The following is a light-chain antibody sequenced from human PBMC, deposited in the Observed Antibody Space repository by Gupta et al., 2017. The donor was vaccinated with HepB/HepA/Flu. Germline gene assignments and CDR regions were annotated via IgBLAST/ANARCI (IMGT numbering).Light chain of an antibody. CDR2: AAS. V-gene: IGKV1-39*01. Sequence: DIQMTKSPSSLSASVGDRVTITCRASQSISSYLNWYQQKPGKAPKLLIYAASSLKSGVPSRFSGSGSGTDFTLTISRLQPEDFATYYCQQSYSTLLTFGRGTKVDIK. CDR1: QSISSY. J-gene: IGKJ3*01. CDR3: QQSYSTLLT.